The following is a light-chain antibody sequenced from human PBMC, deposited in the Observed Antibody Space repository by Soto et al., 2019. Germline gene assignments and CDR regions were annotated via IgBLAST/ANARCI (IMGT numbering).Light chain of an antibody. Sequence: EIQMTQSPPSLSASVGDRVTITCRASQTISSWLAWYQQKPGKAPKLLIYKASTLQSGVPSRFSGSGSGTDFTLSISSLQPEDVATYYCQKYNSAPLTFGGGTKVHI. CDR3: QKYNSAPLT. V-gene: IGKV1-27*01. CDR2: KAS. CDR1: QTISSW. J-gene: IGKJ4*01.